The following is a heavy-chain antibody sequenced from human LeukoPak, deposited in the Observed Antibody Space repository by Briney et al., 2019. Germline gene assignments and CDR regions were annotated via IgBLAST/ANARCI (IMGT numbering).Heavy chain of an antibody. D-gene: IGHD2-2*01. V-gene: IGHV1-2*02. J-gene: IGHJ6*03. Sequence: ASVKVSCKASGYTFTGYFVHWVRQAPGQGLQWMGWINPNTGGTNYAQKFQGRVTMTRDTSISTAYMELSRLRSDDTAVYYCASLGDCSSTSCYSSRYYYMDVWGKGTTVTISS. CDR3: ASLGDCSSTSCYSSRYYYMDV. CDR1: GYTFTGYF. CDR2: INPNTGGT.